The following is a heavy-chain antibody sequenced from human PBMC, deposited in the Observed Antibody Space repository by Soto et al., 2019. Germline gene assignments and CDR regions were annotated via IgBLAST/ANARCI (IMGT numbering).Heavy chain of an antibody. CDR3: SRERSIQFGEFYRNTFDV. V-gene: IGHV3-53*01. D-gene: IGHD3-10*01. Sequence: VGSLRLSCASSVFTVSDNDMNWVRQSPGKWLEWVSVIYSGGATKYADSVRGRFTISRDNAKNTVYPQINSLIAEDTAVYYCSRERSIQFGEFYRNTFDVWGQGTLVIVS. CDR1: VFTVSDND. J-gene: IGHJ3*01. CDR2: IYSGGAT.